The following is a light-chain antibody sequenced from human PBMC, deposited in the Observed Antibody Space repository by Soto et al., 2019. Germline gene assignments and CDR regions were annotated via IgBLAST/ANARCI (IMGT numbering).Light chain of an antibody. J-gene: IGKJ1*01. Sequence: DTQLTPSPSTLSASVENSVTITCRASESIDNWLAWYQQKPGKAPKLLIFAASTLVRWVPSRFSGRGSGTELTLTISRLQPADGATYYCLQYSSHSWTFGQGTKVDIK. CDR2: AAS. CDR1: ESIDNW. CDR3: LQYSSHSWT. V-gene: IGKV1-5*01.